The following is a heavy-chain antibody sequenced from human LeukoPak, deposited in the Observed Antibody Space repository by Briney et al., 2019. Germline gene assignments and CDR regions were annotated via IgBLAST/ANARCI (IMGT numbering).Heavy chain of an antibody. CDR2: INWGGRAT. CDR3: ARAPITSPFYFDY. Sequence: PGGSLRLSCTASGFAFDEHGMSWVRQVPGKGLEWVSGINWGGRATGYADPLRGRFTISKDNAKNSLYLQMDSLRAEDTALYYCARAPITSPFYFDYWGQGTLVTVSS. D-gene: IGHD2-2*01. CDR1: GFAFDEHG. V-gene: IGHV3-20*04. J-gene: IGHJ4*02.